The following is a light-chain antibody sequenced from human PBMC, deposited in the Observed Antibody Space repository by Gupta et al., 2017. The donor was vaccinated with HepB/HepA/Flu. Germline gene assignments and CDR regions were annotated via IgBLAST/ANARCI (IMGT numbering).Light chain of an antibody. CDR3: SSRDTSGHVV. CDR2: HEN. CDR1: NLRAYY. V-gene: IGLV3-19*01. Sequence: SSELTQDPAVSVALGQTVKITCQGDNLRAYYATWYQQKPGQAPILVIYHENSRPSEIPDRFSGSTSGSTASLTITGTQAEDEGVYYCSSRDTSGHVVFGGGTRLTVL. J-gene: IGLJ2*01.